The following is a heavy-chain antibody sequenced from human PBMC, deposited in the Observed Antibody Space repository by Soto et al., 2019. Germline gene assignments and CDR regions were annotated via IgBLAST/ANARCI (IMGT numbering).Heavy chain of an antibody. CDR1: GGSISSSRYY. Sequence: SETLSLTCTVSGGSISSSRYYWGWIRQPPGKGLEWIGSIYDSGSTYYNPSLKSRVTISVDTSKNQFSLKLSSVTAADTAVYYCARHSEWKLQYYFDYWGQGTLVTVSS. J-gene: IGHJ4*02. D-gene: IGHD1-26*01. CDR2: IYDSGST. CDR3: ARHSEWKLQYYFDY. V-gene: IGHV4-39*01.